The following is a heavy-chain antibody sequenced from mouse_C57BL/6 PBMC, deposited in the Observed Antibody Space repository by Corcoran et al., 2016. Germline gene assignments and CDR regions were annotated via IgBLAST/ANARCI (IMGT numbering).Heavy chain of an antibody. CDR1: GYTFTDYY. CDR2: IFPGSGST. CDR3: ARSPTTVVATDFDV. Sequence: QVQLQQSGPELVKPGASVKISCKASGYTFTDYYINWVKQRPGQGLEWIGWIFPGSGSTYYNEKFKGKATLTVDKSSSTAYILLSSLTSEDSAVYFCARSPTTVVATDFDVWGTGTTVTVSS. V-gene: IGHV1-75*01. J-gene: IGHJ1*03. D-gene: IGHD1-1*01.